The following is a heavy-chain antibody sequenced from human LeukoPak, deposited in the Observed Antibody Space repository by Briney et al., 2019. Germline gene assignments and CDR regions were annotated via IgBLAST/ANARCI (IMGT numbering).Heavy chain of an antibody. V-gene: IGHV5-51*01. CDR3: ARHQGGMDV. Sequence: GESLKISCKGSGYSFTTYWVAWVRQMPGKGLEWMGMISPGDFDTRYTPSFKGQVTISVDKSISTAYLQWSSLKASDTAIYYCARHQGGMDVWGQGTTVTVSS. CDR1: GYSFTTYW. J-gene: IGHJ6*02. CDR2: ISPGDFDT.